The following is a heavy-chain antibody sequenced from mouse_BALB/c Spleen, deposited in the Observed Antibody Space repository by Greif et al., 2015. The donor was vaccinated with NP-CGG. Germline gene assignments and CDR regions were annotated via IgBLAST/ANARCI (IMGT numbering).Heavy chain of an antibody. CDR2: ISDGGSYT. CDR3: ARANWDYWYFDV. D-gene: IGHD4-1*02. V-gene: IGHV5-4*02. CDR1: GFTFSDYY. Sequence: EVNVVESGGGLVKPGGSLKLSCAASGFTFSDYYMYWVRQTPEKRLEWVATISDGGSYTYYPDSVKGRFTISRDNAKNNLYLQMSSLKSEDTAMYYCARANWDYWYFDVWGAGTTVTVSS. J-gene: IGHJ1*01.